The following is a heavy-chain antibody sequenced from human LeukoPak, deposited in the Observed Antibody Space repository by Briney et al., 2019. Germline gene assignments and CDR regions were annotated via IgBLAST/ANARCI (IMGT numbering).Heavy chain of an antibody. J-gene: IGHJ6*03. CDR3: ATPYDILTGYYISNDYYYYMDV. D-gene: IGHD3-9*01. V-gene: IGHV1-69*06. CDR2: IIPIFGTA. Sequence: GASVKVSCKASGGTFSSYAIRWVRQAPGQGLEWMGGIIPIFGTANYAQKFQGRVTITADKSTSTAYMELSSLRSEDTAVYYCATPYDILTGYYISNDYYYYMDVWGKGTTVTVSS. CDR1: GGTFSSYA.